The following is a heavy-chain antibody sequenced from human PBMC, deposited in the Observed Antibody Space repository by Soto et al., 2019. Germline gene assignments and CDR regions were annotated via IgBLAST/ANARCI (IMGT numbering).Heavy chain of an antibody. J-gene: IGHJ6*02. CDR2: IYPGDSDT. V-gene: IGHV5-51*01. CDR3: ARPSYSSSRYYGMDV. Sequence: ESLKISCKGFGNSFSSYWIGWVRQMPGKGLEWMGIIYPGDSDTRYSPSFEGQVTISADKSITTAYLQWSSLKASDTAMYYCARPSYSSSRYYGMDVWGQGTTVTVSS. CDR1: GNSFSSYW. D-gene: IGHD6-6*01.